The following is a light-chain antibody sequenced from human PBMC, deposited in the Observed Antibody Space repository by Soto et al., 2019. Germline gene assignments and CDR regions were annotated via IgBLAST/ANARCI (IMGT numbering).Light chain of an antibody. CDR2: GAF. J-gene: IGKJ1*01. Sequence: EIVLTQSPATLSLSPGERATLSCRASPSVTSFLAWYQQKPGQAPRLLIYGAFNRATAIPARFSGSGSGTDFTLTIISLEPEDSAIYDCHQRSNWPPWPFGQGTKVDIK. CDR1: PSVTSF. V-gene: IGKV3-11*01. CDR3: HQRSNWPPWP.